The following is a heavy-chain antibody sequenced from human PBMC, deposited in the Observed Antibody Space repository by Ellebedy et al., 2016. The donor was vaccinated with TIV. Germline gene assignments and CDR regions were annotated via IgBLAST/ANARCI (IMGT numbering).Heavy chain of an antibody. CDR1: GYTFTGYY. D-gene: IGHD6-19*01. CDR3: ARGPASIAVAGMFEWFDP. J-gene: IGHJ5*02. V-gene: IGHV1-2*02. CDR2: INPNSGGT. Sequence: AASVKVSCKASGYTFTGYYMHWVRQAPGQGLEWMGWINPNSGGTNYAQKFQGRVTMTRDTSISTAYMELSRLRSDDTAVYYCARGPASIAVAGMFEWFDPWGQGTLVTVSS.